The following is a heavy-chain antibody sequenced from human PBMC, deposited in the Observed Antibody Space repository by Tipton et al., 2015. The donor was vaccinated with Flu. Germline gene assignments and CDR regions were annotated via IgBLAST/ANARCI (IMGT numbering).Heavy chain of an antibody. Sequence: LRLSCVVSGDSIRSSGSYWGWIRQPPGKGLEWIGNTFHSGETYLNPSLKSRVTISIDTSRNQFSLRLSSVTAADTAVSYCARRDYSNYVSEPKNWFDPWRQVSLVTVST. CDR2: TFHSGET. V-gene: IGHV4-38-2*01. CDR3: ARRDYSNYVSEPKNWFDP. D-gene: IGHD4-11*01. J-gene: IGHJ5*02. CDR1: GDSIRSSGSY.